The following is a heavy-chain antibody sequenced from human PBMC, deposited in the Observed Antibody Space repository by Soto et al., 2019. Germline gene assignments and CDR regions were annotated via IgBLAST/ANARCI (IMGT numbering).Heavy chain of an antibody. D-gene: IGHD5-12*01. CDR2: ISAYNGNT. CDR3: ARDGNVATVFDY. Sequence: ASLKVACKASCYTFTSYGISWVRQAPGQGLEWMGWISAYNGNTNYAQKLQGRVTMTTDTSTSTAYMELRSLRSDDTAVYYCARDGNVATVFDYWGQGTLVTVSS. J-gene: IGHJ4*02. CDR1: CYTFTSYG. V-gene: IGHV1-18*01.